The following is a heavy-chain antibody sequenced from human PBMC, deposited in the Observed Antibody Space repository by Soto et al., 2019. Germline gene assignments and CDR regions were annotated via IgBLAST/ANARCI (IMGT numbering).Heavy chain of an antibody. CDR1: GFMFVVDG. CDR3: AKIPTGSGSSKFDY. V-gene: IGHV3-7*03. D-gene: IGHD3-10*01. Sequence: GGSLRLSCEASGFMFVVDGMSWIRQAPGKGREWVANINDDGSERNYVDAVKGRFTISRDNSQNQLYLQMNNLRGDDTAMYYCAKIPTGSGSSKFDYWGQGXQVTVYS. CDR2: INDDGSER. J-gene: IGHJ4*02.